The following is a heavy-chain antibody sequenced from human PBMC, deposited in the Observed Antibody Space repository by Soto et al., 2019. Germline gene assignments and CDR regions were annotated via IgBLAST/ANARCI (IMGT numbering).Heavy chain of an antibody. D-gene: IGHD6-19*01. CDR3: ARGTAVAGTDYYYGMDI. V-gene: IGHV1-69*13. Sequence: ASVKVSCKASGGTFSSYAINWVRQAPGQGLEWMGGIIPIFGTANYARKFQGRVTITADESTSTAYMELSSLRSEDTAVYYCARGTAVAGTDYYYGMDIWGQGTTVTVSS. CDR2: IIPIFGTA. CDR1: GGTFSSYA. J-gene: IGHJ6*02.